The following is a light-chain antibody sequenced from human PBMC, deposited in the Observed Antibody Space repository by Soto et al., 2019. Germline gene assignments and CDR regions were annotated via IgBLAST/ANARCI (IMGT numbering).Light chain of an antibody. CDR2: AAS. CDR1: QSISTY. J-gene: IGKJ2*01. V-gene: IGKV1-39*01. CDR3: QQSYSALGYT. Sequence: DIQMTQSPSSLSASVGDRVTITCRASQSISTYLNWYQQKPGKAPNLLIYAASSLQSGAPSRFSGSGAATDYTLPISSLQPEDFATYYCQQSYSALGYTFGQGTKLEIK.